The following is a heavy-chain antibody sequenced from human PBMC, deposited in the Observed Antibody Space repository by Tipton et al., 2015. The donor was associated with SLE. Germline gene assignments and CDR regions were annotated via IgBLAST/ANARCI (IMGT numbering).Heavy chain of an antibody. V-gene: IGHV4-59*07. Sequence: TLSLTCSVSDDSITNYHWSWIRQPPGKGLDWIGSISHSGSSNYNPSLKSRVTISLDTCKNQFSLNFTSVTAADTAVYYCATTAGAGTYHRCLDVWGRGTMVTVS. CDR1: DDSITNYH. D-gene: IGHD6-19*01. CDR3: ATTAGAGTYHRCLDV. CDR2: ISHSGSS. J-gene: IGHJ2*01.